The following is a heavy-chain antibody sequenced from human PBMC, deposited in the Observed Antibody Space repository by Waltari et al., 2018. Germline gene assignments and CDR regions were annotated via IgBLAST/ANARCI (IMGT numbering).Heavy chain of an antibody. D-gene: IGHD3-3*01. V-gene: IGHV3-7*01. J-gene: IGHJ4*02. CDR1: GFSFSSIW. CDR3: ARNDFWTGYTYFLDH. Sequence: EVQLVESGGGLVQPGGSLRLSCVASGFSFSSIWMSWVRQAPGKGLEWVANIKQDGSEKYYVDSAKGRFTISRDNAKNSLYLQMNGLRAEDTAVYYCARNDFWTGYTYFLDHWGQGTVVTVSS. CDR2: IKQDGSEK.